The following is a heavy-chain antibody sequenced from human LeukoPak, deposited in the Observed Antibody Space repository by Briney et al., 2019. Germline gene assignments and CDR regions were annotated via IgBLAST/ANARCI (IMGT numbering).Heavy chain of an antibody. V-gene: IGHV3-23*01. J-gene: IGHJ4*02. D-gene: IGHD1-26*01. Sequence: GGSLRLSCAASGFTFSSYAMSWVRQAPGKGLEWVSAISGSGGSTYYADSVKGRFTISRDNSKNTLYLQMNSLRAEDTAVYYCARVGSSGSYNEDYWGQGTLVTVSS. CDR1: GFTFSSYA. CDR3: ARVGSSGSYNEDY. CDR2: ISGSGGST.